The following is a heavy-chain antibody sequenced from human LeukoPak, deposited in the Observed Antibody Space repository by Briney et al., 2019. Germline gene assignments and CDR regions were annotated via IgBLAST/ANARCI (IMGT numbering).Heavy chain of an antibody. CDR1: GFTFTSSA. V-gene: IGHV1-58*01. Sequence: SVRVSCKASGFTFTSSAVQWVRQARGQRLEWIGWIVVGSGNTTYAQKFQERVTITRDKSTSTACTELSSLRSEDTAVYYCAADRSDVGATWYFDYWGQGTLVTVPS. J-gene: IGHJ4*02. D-gene: IGHD1-26*01. CDR3: AADRSDVGATWYFDY. CDR2: IVVGSGNT.